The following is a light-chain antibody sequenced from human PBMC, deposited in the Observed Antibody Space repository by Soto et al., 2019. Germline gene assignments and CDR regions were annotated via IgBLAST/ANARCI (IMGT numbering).Light chain of an antibody. Sequence: EIVLAHSPDTLSLSPGERATLSCMASQSVTNSFLAWYQQKPGQAPRLLIYGASRRATGIPDRFTGSGSGTDFTLTISRLEPEDFAVYYCQQYVSSPWAFGQGTKVDIK. V-gene: IGKV3-20*01. CDR1: QSVTNSF. J-gene: IGKJ1*01. CDR2: GAS. CDR3: QQYVSSPWA.